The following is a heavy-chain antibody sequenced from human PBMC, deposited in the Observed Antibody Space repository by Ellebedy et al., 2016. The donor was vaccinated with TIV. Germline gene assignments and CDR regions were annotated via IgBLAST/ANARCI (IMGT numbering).Heavy chain of an antibody. CDR1: GYSFSTYW. J-gene: IGHJ5*02. CDR2: IYPGDSDT. Sequence: GESLKISCEGLGYSFSTYWIGWVRQMPGKGLECMGIIYPGDSDTRYSPSFQGQVTISADMSISPAYVQWDSLKASDTAMYYCARLGSLGEPDWFDPWGQGTLVTVSS. V-gene: IGHV5-51*01. D-gene: IGHD3-16*01. CDR3: ARLGSLGEPDWFDP.